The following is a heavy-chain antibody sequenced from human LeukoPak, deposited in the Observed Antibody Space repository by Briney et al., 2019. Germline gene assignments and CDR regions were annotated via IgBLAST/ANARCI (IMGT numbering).Heavy chain of an antibody. CDR1: GFNFRSYS. Sequence: GGSLRLSCVAPGFNFRSYSMNWVRQATWKGLEWLSSISSSSSYIYYADSVKGRSTISRDNAKNSLYLQMHSLRAEDTDEYYCARDDSSGYYSSYYYYYGMDVWGPGTTVSVSS. J-gene: IGHJ6*02. V-gene: IGHV3-21*01. CDR3: ARDDSSGYYSSYYYYYGMDV. CDR2: ISSSSSYI. D-gene: IGHD3-22*01.